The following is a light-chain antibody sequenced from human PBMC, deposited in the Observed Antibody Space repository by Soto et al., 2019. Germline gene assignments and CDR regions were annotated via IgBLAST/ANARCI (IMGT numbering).Light chain of an antibody. J-gene: IGKJ2*01. CDR1: QSVSSSY. Sequence: EIVLTQSPGTLSLSPGERATLSCRASQSVSSSYLAWYQQKPGQGPRLLIYSASSRATGIPDRFSGSGSGTDFTLTISRLEPEDFAVYYWQQYGSSPPYTFGQGTKLEIK. CDR2: SAS. V-gene: IGKV3-20*01. CDR3: QQYGSSPPYT.